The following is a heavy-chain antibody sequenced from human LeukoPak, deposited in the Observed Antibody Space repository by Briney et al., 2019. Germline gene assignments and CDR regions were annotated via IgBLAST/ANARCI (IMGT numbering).Heavy chain of an antibody. D-gene: IGHD5-12*01. V-gene: IGHV3-21*01. CDR2: ISSSSSYI. Sequence: PGGSLRLSWAASGFTFSNYIMNWVRQAPGKGLEWVSSISSSSSYIYYADSVKGRFTISRDNAKNALYLQMNSLRAEDTAVYYCARLVATIDFWGQGTLVTVSS. CDR1: GFTFSNYI. CDR3: ARLVATIDF. J-gene: IGHJ4*02.